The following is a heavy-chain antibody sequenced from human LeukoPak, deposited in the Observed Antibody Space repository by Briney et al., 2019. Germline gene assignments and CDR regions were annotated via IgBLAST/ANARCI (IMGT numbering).Heavy chain of an antibody. CDR3: ARGRGYRDYDRPLDY. J-gene: IGHJ4*02. Sequence: PGGSLRLSCAASGFTVSSNYMNWVRQAPGKGLEWVSVITSGGNTYYADSVEGRFTTSRDNSKNTLYVRMNSLRAEDTAIYYCARGRGYRDYDRPLDYWGQGALVTVSS. CDR2: ITSGGNT. V-gene: IGHV3-53*01. CDR1: GFTVSSNY. D-gene: IGHD5-12*01.